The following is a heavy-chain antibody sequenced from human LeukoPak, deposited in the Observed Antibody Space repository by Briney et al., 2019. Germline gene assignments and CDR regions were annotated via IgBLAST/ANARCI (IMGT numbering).Heavy chain of an antibody. D-gene: IGHD2-21*01. V-gene: IGHV4-59*01. CDR2: IYYSGST. CDR1: GGSLSRYY. J-gene: IGHJ5*02. CDR3: ARIAENWFDP. Sequence: SETLSLTCTVSGGSLSRYYWSWIRQPPGKGLEWIGYIYYSGSTNYNPSLKRRVTVSVDTSKNQFSLKLSSVTAADTAVYYCARIAENWFDPWGQGTLVTVSS.